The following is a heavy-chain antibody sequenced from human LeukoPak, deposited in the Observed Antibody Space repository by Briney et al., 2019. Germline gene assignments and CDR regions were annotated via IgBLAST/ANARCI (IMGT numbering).Heavy chain of an antibody. D-gene: IGHD5-18*01. Sequence: GGSLRLSCAASGLTFSSYGMHWVRQAPGKGLEWVAVISYDGSNKYYADSVKGRFTISRDNSKKTLYLQMNSLRAEDTAVYYCAKDPFSYSWSFLITAYFQHWGQGTLVTVSS. J-gene: IGHJ1*01. CDR2: ISYDGSNK. CDR1: GLTFSSYG. V-gene: IGHV3-30*18. CDR3: AKDPFSYSWSFLITAYFQH.